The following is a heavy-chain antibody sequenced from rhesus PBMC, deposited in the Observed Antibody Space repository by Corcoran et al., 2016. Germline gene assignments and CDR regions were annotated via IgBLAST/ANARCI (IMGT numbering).Heavy chain of an antibody. CDR3: ARSSGYNSWTGYIPH. Sequence: QVQLQESGPGLVKPSETLSLTCAVSGGSFSGYSWAWIRRPPGKALEWIGYISGSRGSTDYNPSLKSRVTISTDTSKNQFSLKLSSGTAADTAVYYCARSSGYNSWTGYIPHWGQGLRVTVSS. D-gene: IGHD3-3*01. J-gene: IGHJ3*01. CDR2: ISGSRGST. V-gene: IGHV4-165*01. CDR1: GGSFSGYS.